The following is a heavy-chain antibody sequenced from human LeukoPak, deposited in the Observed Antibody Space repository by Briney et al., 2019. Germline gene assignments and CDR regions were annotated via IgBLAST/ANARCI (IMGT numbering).Heavy chain of an antibody. CDR2: ISSSGSTI. CDR3: VREGWATDY. V-gene: IGHV3-48*03. Sequence: GGSLRLSCAASGFTFSCYEMNWVRQAPGKGLEWVSYISSSGSTIYYADSVKDRFPISRDNAENSLYLQMSSLISEDTAVYYCVREGWATDYWGQGTLVTVSS. CDR1: GFTFSCYE. D-gene: IGHD3-16*01. J-gene: IGHJ4*02.